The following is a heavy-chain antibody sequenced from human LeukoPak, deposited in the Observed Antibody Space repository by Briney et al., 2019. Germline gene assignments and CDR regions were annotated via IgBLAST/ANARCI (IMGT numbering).Heavy chain of an antibody. Sequence: SETLSLTCTVSGGSISSYYWSWIRQPPGKGLEWIGYIYYSGSTNYNPSLKNRLTISVDTSKNQFSLKLSSVTAADTAVYYCARGRRNYYGSGSYYCYYYMDVWGKGTTVTVSS. CDR2: IYYSGST. CDR3: ARGRRNYYGSGSYYCYYYMDV. J-gene: IGHJ6*03. CDR1: GGSISSYY. V-gene: IGHV4-59*01. D-gene: IGHD3-10*01.